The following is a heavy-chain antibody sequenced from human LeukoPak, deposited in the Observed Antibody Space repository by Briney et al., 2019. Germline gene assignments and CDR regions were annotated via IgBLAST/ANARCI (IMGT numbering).Heavy chain of an antibody. CDR2: LNWNGDNR. V-gene: IGHV3-20*04. Sequence: PGGSLRLSCAASGFTFQYHGMSWVRQAPGKGLEWVSALNWNGDNRGYADSVKGRFTISRDNAKKSLYLQMNSLTAEDTAYYYCAREESPYFDCWGQGTLVTVSS. CDR3: AREESPYFDC. J-gene: IGHJ4*02. CDR1: GFTFQYHG.